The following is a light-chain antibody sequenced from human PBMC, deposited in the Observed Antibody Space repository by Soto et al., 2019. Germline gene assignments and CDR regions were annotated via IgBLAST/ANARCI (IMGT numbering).Light chain of an antibody. V-gene: IGKV1-39*01. CDR1: QTSKY. CDR3: QPSFSAPPVT. Sequence: DIPVTQSPPSLAASVGDRVTISCRAGQTSKYASWYQQKPGKAPKVLIYFTSTLQSGVPTRFSGSGSGTHVSLTISSLQPEDFAAYYCQPSFSAPPVTFGPGTKVEIK. CDR2: FTS. J-gene: IGKJ3*01.